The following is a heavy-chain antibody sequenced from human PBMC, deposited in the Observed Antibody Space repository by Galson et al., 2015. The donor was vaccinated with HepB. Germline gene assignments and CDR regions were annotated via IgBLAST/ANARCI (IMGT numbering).Heavy chain of an antibody. Sequence: SVKVSCKASGYTFTSYDINWVRQATGQGLEWMGWMNPNSGNTGYAQKFQGRVTMTRNTSISTAYMELSSLRSEDTAVYYCARVEGSGWYVGYYYYYMDVWGKGTTVTVSS. CDR2: MNPNSGNT. CDR1: GYTFTSYD. CDR3: ARVEGSGWYVGYYYYYMDV. D-gene: IGHD6-19*01. V-gene: IGHV1-8*01. J-gene: IGHJ6*03.